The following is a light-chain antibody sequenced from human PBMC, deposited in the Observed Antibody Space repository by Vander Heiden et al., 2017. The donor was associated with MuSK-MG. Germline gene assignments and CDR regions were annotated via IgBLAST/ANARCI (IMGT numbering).Light chain of an antibody. J-gene: IGLJ2*01. V-gene: IGLV2-14*01. Sequence: QPALPQPAPEPGPPGQPITISCTGTSSGVGGYHYVSWYQQHPGKAPKLMIYEVSNRPSGVSNRFSGSKSGNTASLTISGLQAEDEADYYCGSYTSSSTLGVFGGGTKLTVL. CDR2: EVS. CDR1: SSGVGGYHY. CDR3: GSYTSSSTLGV.